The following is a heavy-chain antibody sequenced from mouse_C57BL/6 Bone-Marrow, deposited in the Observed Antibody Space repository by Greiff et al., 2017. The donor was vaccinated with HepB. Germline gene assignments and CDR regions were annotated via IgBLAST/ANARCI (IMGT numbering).Heavy chain of an antibody. V-gene: IGHV6-3*01. CDR3: TGSVSNPYYFDY. CDR2: IRLKSDNYAT. Sequence: EVQLQESGGGLVQPGGSMKLSCVASGFTFSNYWMNWVRQSPEKGLEWVAQIRLKSDNYATHYAESVKGRFTISRDDSKSSVYLQMNNLRAEDTGIYYCTGSVSNPYYFDYWGQGTTLTVSS. CDR1: GFTFSNYW. D-gene: IGHD2-5*01. J-gene: IGHJ2*01.